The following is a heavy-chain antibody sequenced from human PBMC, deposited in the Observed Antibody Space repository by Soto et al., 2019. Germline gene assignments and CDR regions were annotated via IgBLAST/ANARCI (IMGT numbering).Heavy chain of an antibody. D-gene: IGHD2-15*01. Sequence: QVQLEQSGAEVKKPGSSLKVSCKATGGTFNKYAISWVRQAPGQGLEWMAGIIPVYGTPNYAQRFQDRVTIIADESTTTACMEVNSLTSEDTAIYYCSIVTAYGMDVWGPGTTVIVSS. CDR2: IIPVYGTP. J-gene: IGHJ6*02. CDR3: SIVTAYGMDV. V-gene: IGHV1-69*01. CDR1: GGTFNKYA.